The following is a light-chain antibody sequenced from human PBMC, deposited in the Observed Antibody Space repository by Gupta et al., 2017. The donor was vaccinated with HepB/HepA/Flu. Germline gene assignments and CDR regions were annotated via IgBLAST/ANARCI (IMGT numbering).Light chain of an antibody. CDR1: KLGDKY. V-gene: IGLV3-1*01. J-gene: IGLJ2*01. Sequence: SYELTQPPSVSVSPGQPASITCSGDKLGDKYAYWYQQKPGQSPVLVIYQDSTRPSGIPERFSGSNSGNTATLTISGTQATDEADYYCQAWDSSTAVVFGGGTKLTV. CDR3: QAWDSSTAVV. CDR2: QDS.